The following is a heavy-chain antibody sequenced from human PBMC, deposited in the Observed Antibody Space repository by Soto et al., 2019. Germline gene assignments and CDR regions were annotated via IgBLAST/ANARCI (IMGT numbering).Heavy chain of an antibody. CDR1: GGSISSYY. J-gene: IGHJ4*02. V-gene: IGHV4-59*01. Sequence: SETRSLTCTVSGGSISSYYWSWIRQPPGKGLEWIGYIYYSGSTNYNPSLKSRVTISVDTSKNQFSLKLSSVTAADTAVYYCARDNGYSYGYTLDHWGQGTLVTVS. D-gene: IGHD5-18*01. CDR3: ARDNGYSYGYTLDH. CDR2: IYYSGST.